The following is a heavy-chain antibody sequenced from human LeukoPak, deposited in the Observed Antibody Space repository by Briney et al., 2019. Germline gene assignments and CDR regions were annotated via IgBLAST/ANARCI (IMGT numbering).Heavy chain of an antibody. CDR2: ISGSGDST. J-gene: IGHJ3*01. V-gene: IGHV3-23*01. Sequence: GGSLRLSCAASGFTVSSDYMSWVRQAPGKGLEWVSTISGSGDSTYYADSVKGRFTISRDNSKNTLYLQMNSLRAEDTAVFYCAKALYSANDRDAFDFWGQGTMVTVSS. D-gene: IGHD5-12*01. CDR1: GFTVSSDY. CDR3: AKALYSANDRDAFDF.